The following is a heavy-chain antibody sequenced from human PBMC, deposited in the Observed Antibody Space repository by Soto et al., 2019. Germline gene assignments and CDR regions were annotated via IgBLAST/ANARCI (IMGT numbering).Heavy chain of an antibody. J-gene: IGHJ4*02. Sequence: GGSLRLSCAASGFTFSSYSMNWVRQAPGKGLERVSYISSSSSAMYYADCVKGRFTISRDNAKNSLYLQMNSLRAEDTAGYYCARAYGWGSYYRPFDSRGQGTLAPVSS. D-gene: IGHD3-10*01. CDR2: ISSSSSAM. CDR3: ARAYGWGSYYRPFDS. V-gene: IGHV3-48*01. CDR1: GFTFSSYS.